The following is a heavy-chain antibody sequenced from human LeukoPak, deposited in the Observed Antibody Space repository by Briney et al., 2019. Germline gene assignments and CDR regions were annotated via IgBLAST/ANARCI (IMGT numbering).Heavy chain of an antibody. Sequence: GGSLRLSCAASGFTFSSYSMNWVRQAPGKGLEWVSYISSSSSTIYYADSVKGRFSISRDNAKNSLYLQMNSLRDDDTAVYFCAREVRGTYLDYWGQGTLVTVSS. V-gene: IGHV3-48*02. D-gene: IGHD4/OR15-4a*01. J-gene: IGHJ4*02. CDR3: AREVRGTYLDY. CDR2: ISSSSSTI. CDR1: GFTFSSYS.